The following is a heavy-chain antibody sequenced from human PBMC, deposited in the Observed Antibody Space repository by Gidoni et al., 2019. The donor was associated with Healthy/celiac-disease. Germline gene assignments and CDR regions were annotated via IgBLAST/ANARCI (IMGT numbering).Heavy chain of an antibody. Sequence: QLQLQESGPGLVKPSETLSHTCTVSGGSISSSSYYWGWIRQPPGKGLEWIGSMSYSGSTYYNPSLKSRVTISVDTSKNQFSLKLTSVTAADTAVYYCASPPGYWGQGTLVTVSS. CDR1: GGSISSSSYY. V-gene: IGHV4-39*01. CDR2: MSYSGST. CDR3: ASPPGY. J-gene: IGHJ4*02.